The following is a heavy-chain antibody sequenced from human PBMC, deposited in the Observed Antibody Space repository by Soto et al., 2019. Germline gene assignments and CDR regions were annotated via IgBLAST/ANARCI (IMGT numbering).Heavy chain of an antibody. CDR2: INHSGST. CDR1: GGSFSGYF. CDR3: ARGEQIIDY. V-gene: IGHV4-34*01. Sequence: QVQLQQWGAGLLKPSETLSLTCAVYGGSFSGYFWSWIRQPPGKGLEWIGEINHSGSTNYNPSLKRRVTMSVDTSKNQFALKLSAVTAADTAVYYCARGEQIIDYWGQGTLVTVSS. J-gene: IGHJ4*02.